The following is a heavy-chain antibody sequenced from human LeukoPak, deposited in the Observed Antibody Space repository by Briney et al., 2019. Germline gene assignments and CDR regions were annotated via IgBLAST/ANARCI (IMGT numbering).Heavy chain of an antibody. CDR2: IYYSGST. J-gene: IGHJ4*02. V-gene: IGHV4-59*02. Sequence: SETLSLTCTVSGGSVSSHYWSWIRQPPGKGLEWIGYIYYSGSTNHNPSLKSRATISVDTSKNQFSLKLSSVTAADTAVYHCARDLSPRIWGQGTLVTVSS. CDR3: ARDLSPRI. CDR1: GGSVSSHY.